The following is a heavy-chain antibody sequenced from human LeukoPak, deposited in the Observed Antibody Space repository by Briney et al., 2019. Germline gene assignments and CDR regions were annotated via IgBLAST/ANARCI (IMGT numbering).Heavy chain of an antibody. Sequence: GGSLRLSCATSGFTFNNYNMNWVRQAPGRALEWVSSITSSGTYIFYADSVKGRFTISRDYAKNSLYLQMNSLRAEDTAVYYCARSLGLRYYFDYWGQGTLVTVSS. D-gene: IGHD3-16*01. V-gene: IGHV3-21*01. J-gene: IGHJ4*02. CDR2: ITSSGTYI. CDR3: ARSLGLRYYFDY. CDR1: GFTFNNYN.